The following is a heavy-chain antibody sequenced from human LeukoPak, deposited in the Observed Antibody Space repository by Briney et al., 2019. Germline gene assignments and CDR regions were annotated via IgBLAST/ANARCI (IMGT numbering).Heavy chain of an antibody. V-gene: IGHV4-31*03. CDR1: GASFNSDDQY. Sequence: PSQTLSLTCTVSGASFNSDDQYWNWISQSPGKGLEWIGSIHPSGMLYNNPSLESRVTMSGDTSKNQFSLNLNSVTAADTAVYFCSRGLDSTKLGYWGQGILVTVSS. D-gene: IGHD2/OR15-2a*01. CDR2: IHPSGML. CDR3: SRGLDSTKLGY. J-gene: IGHJ4*02.